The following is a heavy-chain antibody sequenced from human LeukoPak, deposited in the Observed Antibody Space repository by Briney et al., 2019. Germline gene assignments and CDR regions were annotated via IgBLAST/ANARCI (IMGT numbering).Heavy chain of an antibody. CDR3: ARRNRYCSGGSCYGALDY. V-gene: IGHV4-34*01. Sequence: SETLSLTCAVYGGSFSSYYSSWIRQPPGKGLEWIGEINHSGSTNYNPSLKSRVTISVDTSKNQFSLKRSSVTAADTAVYYCARRNRYCSGGSCYGALDYWGQGTLVTVSS. D-gene: IGHD2-15*01. J-gene: IGHJ4*02. CDR1: GGSFSSYY. CDR2: INHSGST.